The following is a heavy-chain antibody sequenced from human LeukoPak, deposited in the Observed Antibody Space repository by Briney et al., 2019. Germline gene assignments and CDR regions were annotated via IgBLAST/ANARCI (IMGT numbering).Heavy chain of an antibody. CDR1: GGSISSYY. J-gene: IGHJ6*02. CDR3: ARDVLTVAGEHYYYYGMDV. Sequence: SETLSLTCTVSGGSISSYYWSWIRQPPGKGLEWIGYIYYSGSTNYNPSLKSRVTISVDTSKNQFSLKLSSVTAADTAVYYCARDVLTVAGEHYYYYGMDVWGQGTTVTVSS. CDR2: IYYSGST. D-gene: IGHD6-19*01. V-gene: IGHV4-59*01.